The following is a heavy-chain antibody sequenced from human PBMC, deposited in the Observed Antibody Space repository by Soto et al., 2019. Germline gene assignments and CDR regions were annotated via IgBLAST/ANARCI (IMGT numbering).Heavy chain of an antibody. J-gene: IGHJ4*02. CDR1: GFTFSSYA. Sequence: GGSLRLSCAASGFTFSSYAMSWVRQAPGKGLEWVSAISGSGGSTYYADSVKGRFTISRDNSKNTLYLQMNSLRAEDTAVYYCARGRGSWEVPDYWGQGTLVTVS. CDR2: ISGSGGST. CDR3: ARGRGSWEVPDY. D-gene: IGHD1-26*01. V-gene: IGHV3-23*01.